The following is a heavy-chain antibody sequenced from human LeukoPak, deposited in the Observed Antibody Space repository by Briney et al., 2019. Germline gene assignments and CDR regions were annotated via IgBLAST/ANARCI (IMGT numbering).Heavy chain of an antibody. CDR3: AREMGVVTAHGIDV. V-gene: IGHV4-39*02. J-gene: IGHJ6*02. D-gene: IGHD4-23*01. CDR1: GGSISSISSNNYH. Sequence: SETLSLTCIVSGGSISSISSNNYHWGWIRQPPGKGLEWIGSIYYSGSTYYNPSLKSRVTISVDTSKNQFSLKLGSVTAADTALYYCAREMGVVTAHGIDVWGQGTTVTVSS. CDR2: IYYSGST.